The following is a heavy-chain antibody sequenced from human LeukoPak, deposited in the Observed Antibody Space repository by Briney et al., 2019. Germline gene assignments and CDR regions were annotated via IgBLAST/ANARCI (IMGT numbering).Heavy chain of an antibody. Sequence: SETLSLTCTVSGGSINNYYWTWIRQPPGKGLDWIGYIYYSGSTNYNPSLKSRVTMSVDTSKNQFSLKLSSVTAADTAVYYCAREVCGYSYGFDYWGQGTLVTVSS. J-gene: IGHJ4*02. CDR2: IYYSGST. V-gene: IGHV4-59*12. D-gene: IGHD5-18*01. CDR1: GGSINNYY. CDR3: AREVCGYSYGFDY.